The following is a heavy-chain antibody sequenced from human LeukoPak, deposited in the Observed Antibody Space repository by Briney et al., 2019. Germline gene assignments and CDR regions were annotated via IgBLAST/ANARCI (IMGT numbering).Heavy chain of an antibody. V-gene: IGHV1-18*01. Sequence: ASVKVSCKASGYTFTSYGISWVRQAPGQGLEWMGWISAYNGNTNYAQKLQGRVTMTTDTSTSTAYMELRSLRSDDTAVYYCARDKSYYDSSAPPGTIDPWGQGTLVTVSS. CDR3: ARDKSYYDSSAPPGTIDP. J-gene: IGHJ5*02. CDR1: GYTFTSYG. CDR2: ISAYNGNT. D-gene: IGHD3-22*01.